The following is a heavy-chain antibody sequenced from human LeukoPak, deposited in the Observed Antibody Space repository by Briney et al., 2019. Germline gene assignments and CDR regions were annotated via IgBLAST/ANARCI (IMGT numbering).Heavy chain of an antibody. V-gene: IGHV3-30*18. CDR3: AKDPFSCRSSGCHGIDY. D-gene: IGHD6-19*01. J-gene: IGHJ4*02. CDR1: GFTFSSYG. CDR2: ISYDGSNT. Sequence: SGGSLRLSCAASGFTFSSYGMHGVRQAPGKGLEWVVVISYDGSNTYYADSVKGRFTISRDNSKNTLYLQMNSLRADDTALYYCAKDPFSCRSSGCHGIDYWGQGTLVTVSS.